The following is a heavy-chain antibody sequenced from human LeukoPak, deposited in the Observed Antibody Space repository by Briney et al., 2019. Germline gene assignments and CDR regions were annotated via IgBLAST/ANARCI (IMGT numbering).Heavy chain of an antibody. V-gene: IGHV3-23*01. CDR2: MSATAGNT. CDR1: GFILSNYA. Sequence: GGSLRLSCAASGFILSNYAMIWVRQAPGQGLEWVSAMSATAGNTYYADSVKGRFTISRDNSKNTLYLQMNSLRAEDTAVYYCARLTGSADSWGQGTLVIVSS. CDR3: ARLTGSADS. D-gene: IGHD1-20*01. J-gene: IGHJ4*02.